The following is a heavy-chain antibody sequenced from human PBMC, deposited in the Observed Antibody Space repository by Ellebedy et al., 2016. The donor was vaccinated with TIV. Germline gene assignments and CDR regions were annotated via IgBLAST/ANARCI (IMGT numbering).Heavy chain of an antibody. Sequence: GESLKISXAASGFTFSSYAMHWVRQAPGKGLEWVAVISYDGSNKYYADSVKGRFTISRDNSKNTLYLQMNSLRAEDTAVYYCARDWPHIVVVVAATLSGFDPWGQGTLVTVSS. D-gene: IGHD2-15*01. CDR3: ARDWPHIVVVVAATLSGFDP. V-gene: IGHV3-30-3*01. J-gene: IGHJ5*02. CDR1: GFTFSSYA. CDR2: ISYDGSNK.